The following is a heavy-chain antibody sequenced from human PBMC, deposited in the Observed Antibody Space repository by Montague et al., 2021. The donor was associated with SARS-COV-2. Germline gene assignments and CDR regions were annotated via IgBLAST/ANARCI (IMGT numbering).Heavy chain of an antibody. J-gene: IGHJ4*02. CDR1: GFTFSSYV. CDR2: ISASGGST. CDR3: ARVRRQWLGSFDY. V-gene: IGHV3-23*01. D-gene: IGHD6-19*01. Sequence: SLRLSCAASGFTFSSYVMSWVRQAPGKGLEWVSTISASGGSTNYADSVKGRFTISRDNSKNTLHLQMNSLRAEDTAVYFCARVRRQWLGSFDYWGQGTLVTVSS.